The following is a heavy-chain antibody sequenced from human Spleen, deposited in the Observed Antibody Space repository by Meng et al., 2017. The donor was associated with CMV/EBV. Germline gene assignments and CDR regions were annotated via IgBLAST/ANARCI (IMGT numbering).Heavy chain of an antibody. D-gene: IGHD1-26*01. V-gene: IGHV3-30*02. CDR2: RRYDETNK. Sequence: FTFRNYGIHWVSQATGKGLEWVAFRRYDETNKYYADSVQGRIFIYRDNSKNTVYRQMHSLRTEDTAVYYCAKEVGGNYQVYNWLDPWGQGTLVTVSS. J-gene: IGHJ5*02. CDR1: FTFRNYG. CDR3: AKEVGGNYQVYNWLDP.